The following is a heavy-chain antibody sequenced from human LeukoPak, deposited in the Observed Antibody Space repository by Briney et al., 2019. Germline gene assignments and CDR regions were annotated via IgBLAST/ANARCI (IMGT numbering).Heavy chain of an antibody. CDR2: IIPLFGTP. D-gene: IGHD4-11*01. CDR3: ARLMTTYYYFDY. J-gene: IGHJ4*02. V-gene: IGHV1-69*05. CDR1: GGPFSSHA. Sequence: ASVKVSCKASGGPFSSHAIYWVRQAPGQGLELMGGIIPLFGTPDYAQKFQGRVTVTTDESTSTAYMELSSLRSDDTAVYYCARLMTTYYYFDYWGQGTLVAVAS.